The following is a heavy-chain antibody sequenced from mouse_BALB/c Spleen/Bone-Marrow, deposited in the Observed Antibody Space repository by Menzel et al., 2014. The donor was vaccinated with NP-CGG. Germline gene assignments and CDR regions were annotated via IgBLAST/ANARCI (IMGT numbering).Heavy chain of an antibody. CDR1: GYTFTSYY. D-gene: IGHD1-2*01. CDR3: TRLSLLRGYSDY. V-gene: IGHV1S81*02. J-gene: IGHJ2*01. Sequence: VQLQQSGAELVKPGTSVKLSCKASGYTFTSYYIYWVKQRPGQGLKWIGEINPSNGGTNFNEKFKSKATLTVDKSSSTAYMQLSGLTSEDSAVYYCTRLSLLRGYSDYWGQGTTLTVSS. CDR2: INPSNGGT.